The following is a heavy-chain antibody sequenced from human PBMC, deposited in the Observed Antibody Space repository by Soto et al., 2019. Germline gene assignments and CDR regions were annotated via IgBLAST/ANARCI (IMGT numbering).Heavy chain of an antibody. CDR3: AVAVAGPTAIGY. CDR2: INSDGSST. Sequence: PGGSLSLSSAASGFTFGSYWMHWVRQAPGKGLVWVSRINSDGSSTSYADSVKGRFTISRDNAKNTLYLQMNSLRAEDTAVYYCAVAVAGPTAIGYWGQGTLVTVSS. J-gene: IGHJ4*02. CDR1: GFTFGSYW. D-gene: IGHD6-19*01. V-gene: IGHV3-74*01.